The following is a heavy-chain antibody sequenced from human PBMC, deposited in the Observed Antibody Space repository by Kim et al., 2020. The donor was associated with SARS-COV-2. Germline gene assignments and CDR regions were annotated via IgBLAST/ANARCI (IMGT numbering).Heavy chain of an antibody. CDR1: GGSISSYY. CDR2: IYYSGST. J-gene: IGHJ5*02. Sequence: SETLSLTCTVSGGSISSYYWSWIRQPPGKGLEWVGYIYYSGSTNYNPSLKSRVTISVDTSKNQFSLKLSSVTAADTAVYYCARGGVVPVTWFDPWGQGTLVTVSS. CDR3: ARGGVVPVTWFDP. V-gene: IGHV4-59*13. D-gene: IGHD2-2*01.